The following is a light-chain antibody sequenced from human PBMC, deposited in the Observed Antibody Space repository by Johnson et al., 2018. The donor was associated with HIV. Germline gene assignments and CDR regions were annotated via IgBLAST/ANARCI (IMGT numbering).Light chain of an antibody. V-gene: IGLV1-51*02. CDR3: GTWDTSRRAYV. CDR1: GSNIGNTY. J-gene: IGLJ1*01. Sequence: QSVLTQPPSVSAAPGQKVTISCSGSGSNIGNTYVSWYQHLPGTAPTLLIYVNNKRHSGIPDRFSGSKSATSATLGIPGLQPGDEADYYGGTWDTSRRAYVFGSGTKVTGL. CDR2: VNN.